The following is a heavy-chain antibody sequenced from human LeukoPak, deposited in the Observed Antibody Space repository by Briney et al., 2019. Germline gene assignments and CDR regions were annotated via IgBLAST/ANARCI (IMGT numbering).Heavy chain of an antibody. CDR3: ARGRILARYCSSTSCYTRDWFDP. D-gene: IGHD2-2*02. CDR2: INHSGST. J-gene: IGHJ5*02. CDR1: GGSFSGYY. Sequence: SETLSLTCAVYGGSFSGYYWSWIRQPPGKGLEWIGEINHSGSTNYNPSLKSRVTISVDTSKNQFSLKLSSVTAADTAVYYCARGRILARYCSSTSCYTRDWFDPWGQGTLVTVSS. V-gene: IGHV4-34*01.